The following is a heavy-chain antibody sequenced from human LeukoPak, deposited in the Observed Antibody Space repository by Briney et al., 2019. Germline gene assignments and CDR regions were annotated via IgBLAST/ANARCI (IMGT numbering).Heavy chain of an antibody. D-gene: IGHD5-12*01. CDR1: GFTFSNAW. Sequence: RPGGSLRLSCAASGFTFSNAWMSWVRQAPGKGLEWVGRIKSKTDGCTTDYAAPVKRLFPFSRHHSKHTVHLQMNSQKTEDTAVYHCTTRGYSGYELVDYWGQGTLVTVSS. J-gene: IGHJ4*02. V-gene: IGHV3-15*01. CDR2: IKSKTDGCTT. CDR3: TTRGYSGYELVDY.